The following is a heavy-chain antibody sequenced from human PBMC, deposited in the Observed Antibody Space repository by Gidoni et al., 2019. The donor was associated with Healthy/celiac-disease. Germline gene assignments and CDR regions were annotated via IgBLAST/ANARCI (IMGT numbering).Heavy chain of an antibody. V-gene: IGHV1-46*03. CDR3: ARATYGDYDEGNDY. J-gene: IGHJ4*02. D-gene: IGHD4-17*01. CDR2: INPSGGST. Sequence: MGIINPSGGSTSYAQKFQGRVTMTRDTSTSTVYMGLSSLRSEDTAVYYCARATYGDYDEGNDYWGQGTLVTVSS.